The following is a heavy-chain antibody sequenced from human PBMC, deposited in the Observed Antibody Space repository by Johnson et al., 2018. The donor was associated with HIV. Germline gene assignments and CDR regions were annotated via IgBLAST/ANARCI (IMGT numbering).Heavy chain of an antibody. Sequence: QVQLVESGRGVVQPGRSLRLSCAASGFAFSSFAVHWVRQAPGKGLEWVAVISYDGSNEYFADSVKGRFTISRDNSNNTLYRQMNSLRTEDTAVYHCASGRMHFLEGGAFDIWGQGTMVTVSS. J-gene: IGHJ3*02. V-gene: IGHV3-30-3*01. CDR1: GFAFSSFA. CDR3: ASGRMHFLEGGAFDI. CDR2: ISYDGSNE. D-gene: IGHD3-3*01.